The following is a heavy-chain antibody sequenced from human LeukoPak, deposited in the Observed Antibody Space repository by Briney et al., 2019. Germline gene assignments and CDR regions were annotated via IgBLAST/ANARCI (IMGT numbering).Heavy chain of an antibody. D-gene: IGHD4-17*01. CDR1: GGSISSYY. J-gene: IGHJ1*01. CDR2: IYYSGST. V-gene: IGHV4-59*01. CDR3: AGGLDYGDYVVYFQH. Sequence: TSETLSLTCTVSGGSISSYYWSWIRQPPGKGLEWIGYIYYSGSTNYNPSLKSRVTISVDTSKNQFSLKLSSVTAADTAVYYCAGGLDYGDYVVYFQHWGQGTLVTVSS.